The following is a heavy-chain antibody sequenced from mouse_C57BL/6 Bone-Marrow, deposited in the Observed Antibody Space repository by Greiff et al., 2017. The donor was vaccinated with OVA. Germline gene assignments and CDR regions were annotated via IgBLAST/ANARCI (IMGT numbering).Heavy chain of an antibody. V-gene: IGHV1-81*01. CDR3: ARFDGYYPGFAD. CDR1: GYTFTSYG. CDR2: IYPRSGNT. D-gene: IGHD2-3*01. Sequence: QVQLQQSGAELARPGASVKLSCKASGYTFTSYGISWVKQRTGQGLEWIGEIYPRSGNTYYNEKFQGKATLTADKSSSTAYMELRSLTSEDSAVYFCARFDGYYPGFADWGQGTLVTVSA. J-gene: IGHJ3*01.